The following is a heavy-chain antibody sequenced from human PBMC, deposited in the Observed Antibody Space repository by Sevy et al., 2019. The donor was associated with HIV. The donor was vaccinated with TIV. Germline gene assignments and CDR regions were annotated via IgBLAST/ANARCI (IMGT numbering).Heavy chain of an antibody. CDR2: ISSSSYI. V-gene: IGHV3-21*01. CDR1: GFTFSSYS. D-gene: IGHD3-9*01. Sequence: GWSLRLSCAASGFTFSSYSMNWVRQAPGKGLEWVSSISSSSYIYYADSVKGRFTISRDNAKNSLYLQMNSLRAEDTAVYYCARDPHFYYDILTGYYRGGGIDYWGQGTLVTVSS. CDR3: ARDPHFYYDILTGYYRGGGIDY. J-gene: IGHJ4*02.